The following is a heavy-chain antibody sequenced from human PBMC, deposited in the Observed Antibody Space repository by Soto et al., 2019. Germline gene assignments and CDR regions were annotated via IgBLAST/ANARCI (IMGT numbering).Heavy chain of an antibody. V-gene: IGHV4-59*08. CDR3: ARHVGNSPPGS. CDR2: IYYSGGT. Sequence: SETLSLTCTVSGGSISSYYWNWIRQSPGKGLEWIGYIYYSGGTNYNPSLKSRVTISVDTSKNQFSLKLTSVTAADTAVYHCARHVGNSPPGSWGQGTLVTVSS. D-gene: IGHD1-26*01. J-gene: IGHJ4*02. CDR1: GGSISSYY.